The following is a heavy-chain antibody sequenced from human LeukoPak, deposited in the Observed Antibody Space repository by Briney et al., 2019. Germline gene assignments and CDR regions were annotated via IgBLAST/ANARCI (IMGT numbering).Heavy chain of an antibody. CDR3: AKRVEYSSPGGYFDY. V-gene: IGHV3-23*01. D-gene: IGHD6-6*01. Sequence: GGSLRLSCAASGFTFSNYAMSWVRQAPGKGLEWVSAITDGGGSTYYADSVKGRFTISRDNSKNMLFLQMNSLRAEDTAVYYCAKRVEYSSPGGYFDYWGQGILVTVAS. CDR1: GFTFSNYA. CDR2: ITDGGGST. J-gene: IGHJ4*02.